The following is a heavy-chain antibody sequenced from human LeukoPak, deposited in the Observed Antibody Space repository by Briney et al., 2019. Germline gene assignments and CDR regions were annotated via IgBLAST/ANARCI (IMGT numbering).Heavy chain of an antibody. V-gene: IGHV3-13*01. Sequence: GGPLRLSCAASGFTLSSYDMHWVRQPTGKGLEWVSGIDIPGNTYYPDSVKGRFTMSRESAKNSLCLQMNSLRAGDTAVYYCARAVAGTHWFDPWGQGTLVTVSS. CDR1: GFTLSSYD. CDR3: ARAVAGTHWFDP. CDR2: IDIPGNT. D-gene: IGHD6-19*01. J-gene: IGHJ5*02.